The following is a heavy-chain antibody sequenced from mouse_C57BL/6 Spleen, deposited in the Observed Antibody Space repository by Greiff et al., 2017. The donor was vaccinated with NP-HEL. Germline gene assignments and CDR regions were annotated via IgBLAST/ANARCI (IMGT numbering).Heavy chain of an antibody. Sequence: VQLQQSGPELVKPGASVKISCKASGYSFTDYNMNWVKQSHGKSLEWIGVINPSYGTTSYNQKFKGKATLTVDQSSSTAYMQLNSLTSEDSAVYDRASSYYSNYDYFDYWGQGTTLTVSS. J-gene: IGHJ2*01. D-gene: IGHD2-5*01. CDR1: GYSFTDYN. V-gene: IGHV1-39*01. CDR3: ASSYYSNYDYFDY. CDR2: INPSYGTT.